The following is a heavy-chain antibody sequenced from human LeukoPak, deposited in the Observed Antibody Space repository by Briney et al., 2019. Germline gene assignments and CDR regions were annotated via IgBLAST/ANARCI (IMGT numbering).Heavy chain of an antibody. V-gene: IGHV3-30-3*01. CDR3: ARETPLDGSSYFDY. J-gene: IGHJ4*02. CDR1: GFTFSIYS. Sequence: GGSLRLSCTASGFTFSIYSMHWVRQAPDKGLEWVAVTSYDGSNKYYADSVKGRFTISRDNSKNTLYLQMNSLRAEDTAVYYCARETPLDGSSYFDYWGQGTLVTVSS. D-gene: IGHD1-26*01. CDR2: TSYDGSNK.